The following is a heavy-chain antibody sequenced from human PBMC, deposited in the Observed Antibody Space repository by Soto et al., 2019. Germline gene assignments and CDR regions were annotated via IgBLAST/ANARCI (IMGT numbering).Heavy chain of an antibody. V-gene: IGHV1-46*01. CDR1: GYTFTRYY. CDR2: INPSGGST. D-gene: IGHD1-26*01. CDR3: ARALKVGATDFDY. Sequence: ASVKVSCKASGYTFTRYYIHWVRQAPGQGLEWMGIINPSGGSTSHAQKFQGRVTSTSDTSTSTVYMEVSSLRSEDTAVYFCARALKVGATDFDYWGQGALVTVSS. J-gene: IGHJ4*02.